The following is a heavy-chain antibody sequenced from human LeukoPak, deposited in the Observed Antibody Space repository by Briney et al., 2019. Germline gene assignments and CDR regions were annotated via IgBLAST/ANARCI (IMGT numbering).Heavy chain of an antibody. V-gene: IGHV3-23*01. J-gene: IGHJ3*02. CDR3: AKPDVYYGSGSGAFDI. Sequence: GGSLRLSCAASGFTFSTYGMSWVRQAPGKWLEWVSAINGNGGITYYADSVTGRFTISRDNSKNTLYLQMNSLRAEDTAVYYCAKPDVYYGSGSGAFDIWGQGTMVTVSS. CDR2: INGNGGIT. CDR1: GFTFSTYG. D-gene: IGHD3-10*01.